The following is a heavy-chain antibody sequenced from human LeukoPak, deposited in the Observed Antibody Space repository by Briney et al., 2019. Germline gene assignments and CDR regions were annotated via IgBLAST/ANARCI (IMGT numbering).Heavy chain of an antibody. CDR1: GFTFSSYA. D-gene: IGHD6-13*01. CDR2: ISGSGGST. J-gene: IGHJ4*02. V-gene: IGHV3-23*01. Sequence: PGKSLRLSCAASGFTFSSYAMSWVRQAPGKGLEWVSAISGSGGSTYYADSVKGRFTISRDNSENTLYLQMNSLRAGDTAVYYCAKPMTPYSSSLYYFDYWGQGTLVTVSS. CDR3: AKPMTPYSSSLYYFDY.